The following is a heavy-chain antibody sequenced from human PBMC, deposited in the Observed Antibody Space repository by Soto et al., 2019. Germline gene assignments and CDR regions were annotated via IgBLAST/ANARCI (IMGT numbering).Heavy chain of an antibody. CDR1: GYAFTTYG. Sequence: QVHLVQSGAEVKKPGASVKVSCQASGYAFTTYGITWVRQAPGQGLEWMGWISAHNGNTNYAQKLQGRVTVTRDTSTSTAYMELRSLSSGDTAVYYCARGRYGDYWGQGALVTVSS. D-gene: IGHD1-1*01. V-gene: IGHV1-18*01. CDR2: ISAHNGNT. CDR3: ARGRYGDY. J-gene: IGHJ4*02.